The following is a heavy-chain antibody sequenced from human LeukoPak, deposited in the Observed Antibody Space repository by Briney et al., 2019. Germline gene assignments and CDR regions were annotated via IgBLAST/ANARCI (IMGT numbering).Heavy chain of an antibody. Sequence: GASVKVSCKASGYTFTSYGINWVRQATGQGLEWMGWMNPNSGNTGYAQKFQGRVTMTRNTSISTAYMELSSLRSEDTAVYYCARGKTPKSASQVLRYFDWFVRSYWFDPWGQGTLVTVSS. D-gene: IGHD3-9*01. V-gene: IGHV1-8*02. CDR2: MNPNSGNT. J-gene: IGHJ5*02. CDR1: GYTFTSYG. CDR3: ARGKTPKSASQVLRYFDWFVRSYWFDP.